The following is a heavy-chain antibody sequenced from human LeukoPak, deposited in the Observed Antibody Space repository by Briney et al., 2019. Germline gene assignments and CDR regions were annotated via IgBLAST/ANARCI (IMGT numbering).Heavy chain of an antibody. CDR2: MSNDGSDR. Sequence: GRSLRLSCAASGFTFKTYTMHWVRQAPGKGPEWVAVMSNDGSDRYYADSVKGRFTISRDNSKNTLYLQMNSLRAEDSAVYYCARDNYKGEPGDILTWXXFDPWGQGTLITVSS. V-gene: IGHV3-30-3*01. J-gene: IGHJ5*02. CDR3: ARDNYKGEPGDILTWXXFDP. CDR1: GFTFKTYT. D-gene: IGHD3-9*01.